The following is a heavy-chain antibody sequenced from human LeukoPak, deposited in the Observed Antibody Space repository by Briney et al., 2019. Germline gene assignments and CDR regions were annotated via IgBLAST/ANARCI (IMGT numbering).Heavy chain of an antibody. CDR3: ARIVRYKYGYVDY. V-gene: IGHV3-7*05. Sequence: PGGSLRLSCAASGFTFSRYWMSWVRQAPGRGLEWVANIKQDGSEKYYVDSVKGRFTISRDNAKNSLYLQMNSLRAEDTAVYYCARIVRYKYGYVDYWGQGTLVTVSS. CDR1: GFTFSRYW. D-gene: IGHD5-18*01. J-gene: IGHJ4*02. CDR2: IKQDGSEK.